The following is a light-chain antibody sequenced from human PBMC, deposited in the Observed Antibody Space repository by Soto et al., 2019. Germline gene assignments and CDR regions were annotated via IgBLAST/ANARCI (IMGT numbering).Light chain of an antibody. J-gene: IGKJ1*01. V-gene: IGKV3-20*01. Sequence: EIVLTQSPCTLSLSPGERATLSCRASKSVSRNFLAWYQQKPGQAPRPLIYGASSRATGIPDRFSGSGAGKDFTLTISTVAPEDFAVYYCQQYGSSPWTFVQGTKGEFK. CDR1: KSVSRNF. CDR2: GAS. CDR3: QQYGSSPWT.